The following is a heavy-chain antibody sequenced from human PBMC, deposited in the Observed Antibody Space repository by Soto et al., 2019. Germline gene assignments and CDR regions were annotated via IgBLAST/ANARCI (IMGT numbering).Heavy chain of an antibody. J-gene: IGHJ6*02. D-gene: IGHD4-17*01. CDR2: IYYSGST. CDR3: ARVGTVTTTYYYYYGMDV. V-gene: IGHV4-59*01. Sequence: SETLSLTCTVSGGSISSYYWSWIRQPPGKGLEWIGYIYYSGSTNYNPSLKSRVTISVDTSRNRFSLKLSSVTAADTAVYYCARVGTVTTTYYYYYGMDVWGQGTTVTVSS. CDR1: GGSISSYY.